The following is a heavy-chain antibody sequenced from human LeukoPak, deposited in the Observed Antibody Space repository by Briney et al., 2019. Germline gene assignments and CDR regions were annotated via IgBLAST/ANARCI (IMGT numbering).Heavy chain of an antibody. CDR2: ISAYNGNT. V-gene: IGHV1-18*01. D-gene: IGHD6-13*01. Sequence: ASVKVSCKASGYTFTSYGISWVRQAPGQGLEWMGWISAYNGNTNFAQKLQGRVTMTTDTSTSTAYMDLRSLRSDDTAVYYCARAIPAGGAQYFQHWGQGTLVTVSS. CDR3: ARAIPAGGAQYFQH. J-gene: IGHJ1*01. CDR1: GYTFTSYG.